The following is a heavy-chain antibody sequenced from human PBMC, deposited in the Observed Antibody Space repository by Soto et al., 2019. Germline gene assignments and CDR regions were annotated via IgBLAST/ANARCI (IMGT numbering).Heavy chain of an antibody. V-gene: IGHV3-23*01. Sequence: PGGSLRLSCAASGFTFSSYAMSWVRQAPGKGLEWVSAISGSGGSTYYADSVKGRFTISRDNSKNTLYLQMNSLRAEDTAVYYCAKDLGPGYYDFWSGYYTADYYYYYGMDVWGQGTTVTVSS. J-gene: IGHJ6*02. CDR3: AKDLGPGYYDFWSGYYTADYYYYYGMDV. CDR2: ISGSGGST. D-gene: IGHD3-3*01. CDR1: GFTFSSYA.